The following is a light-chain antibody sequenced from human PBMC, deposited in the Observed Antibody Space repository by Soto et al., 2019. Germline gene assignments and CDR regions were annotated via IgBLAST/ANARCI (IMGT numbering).Light chain of an antibody. CDR3: QQRSNWPRT. J-gene: IGKJ1*01. CDR2: GAS. CDR1: QSVSSY. Sequence: EIVMTQSPGTLSVSPGERATLSCRASQSVSSYLAWYQQKPGQAPRLLIYGASTRATGIPARFSGSGSGTEFTLTISSLEPEDFAVYYCQQRSNWPRTFGQGTKVDIK. V-gene: IGKV3-15*01.